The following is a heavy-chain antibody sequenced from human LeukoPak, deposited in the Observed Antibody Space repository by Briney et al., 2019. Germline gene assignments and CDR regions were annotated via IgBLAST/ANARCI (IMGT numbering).Heavy chain of an antibody. V-gene: IGHV1-2*02. D-gene: IGHD2-2*01. CDR1: GYTFGSYG. J-gene: IGHJ5*02. CDR3: ARARSCSSTSCYGLHWFDP. CDR2: INPNSGGT. Sequence: ASVKVSCKASGYTFGSYGINWVRQAPGQGLEWMGWINPNSGGTNYAQKFQGRVTMTRDTSISTAYMELSRLRSDDTAVYYCARARSCSSTSCYGLHWFDPWGQGTLVTVSS.